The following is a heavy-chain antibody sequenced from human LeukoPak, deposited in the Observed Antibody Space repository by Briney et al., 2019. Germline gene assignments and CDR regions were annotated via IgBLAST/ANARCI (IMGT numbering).Heavy chain of an antibody. CDR1: GFTFSSYG. CDR3: AKTGPATYFQH. Sequence: GGSLRLSCAASGFTFSSYGMSWVRQAPGKGLEWVSDICGSGGSTYYAAPVKGRFTISGDNSKNSSHLQMNSVRAEDTAVYYCAKTGPATYFQHWGQGTLVTVSS. CDR2: ICGSGGST. D-gene: IGHD2-2*01. V-gene: IGHV3-23*01. J-gene: IGHJ1*01.